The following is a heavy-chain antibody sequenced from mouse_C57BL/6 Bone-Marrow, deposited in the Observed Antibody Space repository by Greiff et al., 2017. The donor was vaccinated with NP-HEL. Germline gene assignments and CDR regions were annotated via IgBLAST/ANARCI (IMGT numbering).Heavy chain of an antibody. J-gene: IGHJ1*03. V-gene: IGHV5-4*03. Sequence: DVMLVESGGGLVKPGGSLKLSCAASGFTFSSYAMSWVRQTPDKRLEWVATISDGGSYTYSPDNVKGRFTISRDNAKNNLYLQMSHLKSEDTAMYYCARAYYYGSRDWYFDVWGTGTTVTVSS. CDR1: GFTFSSYA. CDR2: ISDGGSYT. CDR3: ARAYYYGSRDWYFDV. D-gene: IGHD1-1*01.